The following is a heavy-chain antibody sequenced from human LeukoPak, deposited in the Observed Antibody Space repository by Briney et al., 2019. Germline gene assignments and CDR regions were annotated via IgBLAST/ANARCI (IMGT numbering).Heavy chain of an antibody. CDR1: GGTXSSYA. CDR3: ARDLGLHNNWFDP. V-gene: IGHV1-69*01. D-gene: IGHD5-24*01. J-gene: IGHJ5*02. CDR2: IIPIFGTA. Sequence: ASVKVSCKASGGTXSSYAISWVRQAPGQGLEWMGGIIPIFGTANYAQKFQGRVTITADESTSTAYMELSSLRSEDTAVYYCARDLGLHNNWFDPWGQGTLVTVSS.